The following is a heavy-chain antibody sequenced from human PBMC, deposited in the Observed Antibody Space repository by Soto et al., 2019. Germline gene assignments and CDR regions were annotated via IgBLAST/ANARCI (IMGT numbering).Heavy chain of an antibody. CDR1: GYSFTSYW. Sequence: PGESLKISCKGSGYSFTSYWIGWVRQMPGKGLEWMGIIYPCDSDTRYSPSFQGQVTISADKSISTAYLQWSSLKASDTAMYYCASWAGVARGIYYYYGMDVWGQGTTVTVS. J-gene: IGHJ6*02. D-gene: IGHD6-13*01. V-gene: IGHV5-51*01. CDR2: IYPCDSDT. CDR3: ASWAGVARGIYYYYGMDV.